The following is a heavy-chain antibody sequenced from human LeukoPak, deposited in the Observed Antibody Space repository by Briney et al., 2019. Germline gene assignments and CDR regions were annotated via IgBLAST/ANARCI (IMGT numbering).Heavy chain of an antibody. CDR1: GDSVSSNSAA. CDR3: ARDWGYCSSTSCYYYYYGMDV. V-gene: IGHV6-1*01. D-gene: IGHD2-2*01. J-gene: IGHJ6*02. Sequence: SQTLSLTCAISGDSVSSNSAAWNWIRQSPSRGLEWLGRTYYRSKWYNDYAVSVKSRITINPDTSKNQFSLQLNSVTPEDTAVYYCARDWGYCSSTSCYYYYYGMDVWGQGATVTVSS. CDR2: TYYRSKWYN.